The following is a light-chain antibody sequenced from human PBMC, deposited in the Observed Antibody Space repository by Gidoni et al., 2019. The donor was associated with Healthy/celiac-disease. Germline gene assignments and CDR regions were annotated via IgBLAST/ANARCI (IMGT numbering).Light chain of an antibody. J-gene: IGLJ2*01. Sequence: QSALTQPASVSGSPGQSITISCTGTSSDVGSYNLVSWYQQHPGKAPKLMLYEVSKRPPGVSNRFSGSKSGNTASLTIAGLQAEDEADYYCCSYAGSSSVVFGGGTKLTVL. V-gene: IGLV2-23*02. CDR3: CSYAGSSSVV. CDR2: EVS. CDR1: SSDVGSYNL.